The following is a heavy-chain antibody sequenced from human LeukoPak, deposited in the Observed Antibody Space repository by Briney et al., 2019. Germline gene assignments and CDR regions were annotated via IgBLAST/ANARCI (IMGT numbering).Heavy chain of an antibody. D-gene: IGHD3-9*01. CDR1: GFTFSSYA. CDR2: INSEGTST. CDR3: VRSYRDLTGYYNHFDY. J-gene: IGHJ4*02. V-gene: IGHV3-74*01. Sequence: GGSLRLSCAASGFTFSSYAMSWVRQAPGKGLVWVSRINSEGTSTSFADSVKGRFTVSRDNAKNTLYLQMNSLRPEDTAVYYCVRSYRDLTGYYNHFDYWGQGNLVTVSS.